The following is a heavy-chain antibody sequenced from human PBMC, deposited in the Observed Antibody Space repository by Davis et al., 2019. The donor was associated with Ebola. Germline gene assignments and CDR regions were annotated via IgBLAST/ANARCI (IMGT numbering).Heavy chain of an antibody. D-gene: IGHD3-10*01. CDR1: GFTFSSYW. CDR2: VKSDGSST. CDR3: AREGSEFNDAFDM. Sequence: HTGGSLRLSCAASGFTFSSYWMHWVRHAPGEGLVWVSRVKSDGSSTSYADSVKGRFTISRDNVKNTLYLQMNSLRAEDTAVYYCAREGSEFNDAFDMWGQGTMVTVSS. V-gene: IGHV3-74*01. J-gene: IGHJ3*02.